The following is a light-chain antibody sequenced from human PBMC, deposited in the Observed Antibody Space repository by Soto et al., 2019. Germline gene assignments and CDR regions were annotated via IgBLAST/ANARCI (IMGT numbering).Light chain of an antibody. CDR1: QSVSSSY. J-gene: IGKJ1*01. CDR3: QQYGSSPRT. Sequence: EIVLTQSPGTLSLSPGARAPLSCRASQSVSSSYLGWYQQKPGQAPRLLMYGASSRATGIPERFSGSGSGTDFTLTISRLEPEDFAVYYCQQYGSSPRTFGQGTKVDIK. CDR2: GAS. V-gene: IGKV3-20*01.